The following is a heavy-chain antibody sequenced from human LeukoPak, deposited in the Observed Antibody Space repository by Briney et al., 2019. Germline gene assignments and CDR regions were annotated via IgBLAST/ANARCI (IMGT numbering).Heavy chain of an antibody. Sequence: GGSLRLSCSVSGFTFSSYALHCVRQAPGMGLEYISAISSIGGRTFYADSVRGRFTISRDNSKNTLYLQMSSLRAEDTAVYYCVKGSSGGNSYGFYDYWGQGTLVTVSS. CDR3: VKGSSGGNSYGFYDY. V-gene: IGHV3-64D*09. J-gene: IGHJ4*02. CDR2: ISSIGGRT. CDR1: GFTFSSYA. D-gene: IGHD5-18*01.